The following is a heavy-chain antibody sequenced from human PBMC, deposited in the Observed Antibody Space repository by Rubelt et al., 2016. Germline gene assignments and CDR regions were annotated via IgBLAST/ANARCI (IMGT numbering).Heavy chain of an antibody. Sequence: GLEWMGGFDPEDGETIYAQKFQGRVTMTEDTSTDTAYMELSSLRSEDPAVYYCATGIIRLKPFDYWGQGTLVTVSS. J-gene: IGHJ4*02. CDR3: ATGIIRLKPFDY. D-gene: IGHD2-15*01. CDR2: FDPEDGET. V-gene: IGHV1-24*01.